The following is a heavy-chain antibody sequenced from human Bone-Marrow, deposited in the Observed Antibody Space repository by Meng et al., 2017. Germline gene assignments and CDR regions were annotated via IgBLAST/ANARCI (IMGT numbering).Heavy chain of an antibody. J-gene: IGHJ5*02. V-gene: IGHV4-31*01. CDR2: IYYSGTT. CDR1: GGSISSGGYY. CDR3: ARDIRQGGNIWFDP. D-gene: IGHD3-16*01. Sequence: ELGPGLVKPSLTLSLPCTVCGGSISSGGYYWSWIRQHPGKGLAWIGYIYYSGTTYYNPSLSSLVTISVDTSKNQFSLNLSSVTAADTAVYYCARDIRQGGNIWFDPWGQGTLVTVSS.